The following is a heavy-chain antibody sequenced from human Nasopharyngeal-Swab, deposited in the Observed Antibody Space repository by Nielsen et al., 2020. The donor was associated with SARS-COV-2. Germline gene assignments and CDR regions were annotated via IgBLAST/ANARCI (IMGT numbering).Heavy chain of an antibody. J-gene: IGHJ4*02. D-gene: IGHD3-22*01. CDR2: IYYSGST. V-gene: IGHV4-59*01. CDR1: GGSISSYY. Sequence: SETLSLTCTVSGGSISSYYWSWIRQPPGKGLEWIGYIYYSGSTNYNPSLKSRVTISVDTSKNQFSLKLCSVTAADTAVYYCAREDSSGYYYFDYWGQGTLVTVSS. CDR3: AREDSSGYYYFDY.